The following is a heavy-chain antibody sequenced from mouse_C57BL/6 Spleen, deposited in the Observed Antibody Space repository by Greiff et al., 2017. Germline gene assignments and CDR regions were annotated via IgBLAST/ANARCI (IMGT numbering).Heavy chain of an antibody. CDR1: GYTFTSYW. Sequence: QVQLQQPGAELVRPGSSVKLSCKASGYTFTSYWMHWVKQRPIQGLEWIGNIDPSDSETHYNQKFKDKATLTVDNSSSTAYMQRSSLTSEDSAVYDGAGLCFSTRVVATDYCAMDYWGQGTSVTVSS. J-gene: IGHJ4*01. CDR3: AGLCFSTRVVATDYCAMDY. V-gene: IGHV1-52*01. D-gene: IGHD1-1*01. CDR2: IDPSDSET.